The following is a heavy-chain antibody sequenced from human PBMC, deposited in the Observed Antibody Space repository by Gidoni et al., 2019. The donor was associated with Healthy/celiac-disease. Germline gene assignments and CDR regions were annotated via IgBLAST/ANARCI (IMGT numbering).Heavy chain of an antibody. V-gene: IGHV3-49*05. CDR1: GFTFGAYA. Sequence: EVQLVESGGGLVKPGRSLRLSCTASGFTFGAYAMSWFRQAPGKGLEWVGFIRSKAYGGTTEYAASVKGRFTISRDDSKSIAYLQMNSLKTEDTAVYYCTRYYYDSSGYAPLDVWGQGTTVTVSS. CDR2: IRSKAYGGTT. CDR3: TRYYYDSSGYAPLDV. D-gene: IGHD3-22*01. J-gene: IGHJ6*02.